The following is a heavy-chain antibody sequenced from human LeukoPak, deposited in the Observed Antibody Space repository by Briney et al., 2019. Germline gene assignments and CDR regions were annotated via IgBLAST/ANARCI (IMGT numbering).Heavy chain of an antibody. CDR2: IYYSGYT. CDR3: ARARSDSGRFDS. D-gene: IGHD1-26*01. Sequence: SETLSLTCTFSGSSISTSYWSWIRQPPGKGLEWIAYIYYSGYTNYNPSLKSRVTISIDTSKNQFSLKLSSVTAADTAVYYCARARSDSGRFDSWGQGTLVTVFS. J-gene: IGHJ4*02. CDR1: GSSISTSY. V-gene: IGHV4-59*01.